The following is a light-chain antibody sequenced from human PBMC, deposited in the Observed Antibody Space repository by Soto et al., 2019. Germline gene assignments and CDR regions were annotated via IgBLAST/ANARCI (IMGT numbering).Light chain of an antibody. V-gene: IGKV3-20*01. CDR3: QQYGSSPQRT. CDR1: QSVSSSY. CDR2: GAS. Sequence: EIVLTQSPGTLSLSPGERATLSCRASQSVSSSYLAGYQQKPRQAPRLLIYGASSRTTGSPDGLSGSGAGTDFTLTISRREPEDFAVDYCQQYGSSPQRTFGGGTKVDIK. J-gene: IGKJ4*02.